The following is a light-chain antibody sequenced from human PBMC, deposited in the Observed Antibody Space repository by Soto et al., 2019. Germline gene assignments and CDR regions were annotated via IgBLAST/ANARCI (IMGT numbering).Light chain of an antibody. CDR1: QNVGNN. Sequence: EIVMTQSPATLSVSPGERATLSFRASQNVGNNLVWYQQKPGQAPRLLIYGISTRATGIPARFSGSGSGTDFTLTISSLEPEDFAVYYCQQRSNWPITFGQGTRLEIK. V-gene: IGKV3D-15*01. CDR2: GIS. CDR3: QQRSNWPIT. J-gene: IGKJ5*01.